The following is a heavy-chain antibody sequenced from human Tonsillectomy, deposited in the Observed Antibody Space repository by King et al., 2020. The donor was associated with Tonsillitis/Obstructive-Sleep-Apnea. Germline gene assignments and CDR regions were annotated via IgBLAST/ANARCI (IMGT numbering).Heavy chain of an antibody. V-gene: IGHV4-59*01. Sequence: QVQLQESGPGLVKPSETLSLTCTVSGVSINSYFWNWIRQPPGKGLEWIGFIYYSGSTNYNPSLKSRVTMSIDTSKNQCSLRLSAVTAADTAVYYCARDRRDGYPDPLFDYWGQGSLVTVSS. CDR3: ARDRRDGYPDPLFDY. J-gene: IGHJ4*02. CDR2: IYYSGST. D-gene: IGHD5-24*01. CDR1: GVSINSYF.